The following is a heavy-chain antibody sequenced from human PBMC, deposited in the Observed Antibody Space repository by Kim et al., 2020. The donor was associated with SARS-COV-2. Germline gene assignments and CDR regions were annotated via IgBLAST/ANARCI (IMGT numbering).Heavy chain of an antibody. CDR1: GFTFSSYG. Sequence: GGSLRLSCAASGFTFSSYGMHWVRQAPGKGLEWVAVISYDGSNKYYADSVKGRFTISRDNSKNTLYLQMNSLRAEDTAVYYCAKDSANVLLWFGELLTLDYWGQGTLVTVSS. V-gene: IGHV3-30*18. CDR3: AKDSANVLLWFGELLTLDY. J-gene: IGHJ4*02. D-gene: IGHD3-10*01. CDR2: ISYDGSNK.